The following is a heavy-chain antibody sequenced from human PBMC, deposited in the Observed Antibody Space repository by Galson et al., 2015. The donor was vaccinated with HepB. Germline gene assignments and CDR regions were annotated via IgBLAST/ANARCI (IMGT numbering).Heavy chain of an antibody. D-gene: IGHD1-7*01. J-gene: IGHJ3*02. V-gene: IGHV3-9*01. Sequence: SLRLSCAASGFTFDDYAMHWVRQAPGKGLEWVSGINWNSDSIDYADSVEGRFTISRDNAKNSLYLQMNSLKAEDTAFYYCVKVGGTISWAFDIWGQGTMVTVSS. CDR3: VKVGGTISWAFDI. CDR2: INWNSDSI. CDR1: GFTFDDYA.